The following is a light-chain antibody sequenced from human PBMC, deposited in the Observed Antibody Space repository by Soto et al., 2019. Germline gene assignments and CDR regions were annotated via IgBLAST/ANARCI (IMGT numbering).Light chain of an antibody. CDR2: DAS. Sequence: EIVLTQSPATLSLSPGEIATLSCRASQSVTTFLAWYQQKPGQAPRLLIYDASNRATGIPARFSGSGPGKDFTLTISSLEPEDFAVYYCQQRINWPLTFGGGTKVQIK. J-gene: IGKJ4*01. V-gene: IGKV3D-11*02. CDR1: QSVTTF. CDR3: QQRINWPLT.